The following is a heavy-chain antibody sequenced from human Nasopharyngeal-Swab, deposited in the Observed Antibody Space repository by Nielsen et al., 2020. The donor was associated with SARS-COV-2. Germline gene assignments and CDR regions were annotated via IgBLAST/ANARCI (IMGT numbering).Heavy chain of an antibody. V-gene: IGHV3-53*01. CDR2: IYSGGST. J-gene: IGHJ4*02. D-gene: IGHD2-2*01. Sequence: GGSLRLSCAASGFTVSSNYKSWVRQAPRKGLEWVSVIYSGGSTYYADSVKGRFTIARDNAKNSLYLQMNSLRAEDTAVYYCASTGQLPFDYWGQGTLVTVSS. CDR1: GFTVSSNY. CDR3: ASTGQLPFDY.